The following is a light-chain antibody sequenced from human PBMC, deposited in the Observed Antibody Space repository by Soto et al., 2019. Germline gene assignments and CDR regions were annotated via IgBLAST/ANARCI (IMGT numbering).Light chain of an antibody. J-gene: IGKJ5*01. CDR2: DAS. CDR1: QSISTW. V-gene: IGKV1-5*01. CDR3: QQYNGLIT. Sequence: DIQMTQSPSTLSASVGDTVTITCRASQSISTWLAWYQQKPGKAPKVLIYDASRLESGVPSRFSGSGSGTEFTLTISSLQPDDFATYYCQQYNGLITFGQGTRLEIK.